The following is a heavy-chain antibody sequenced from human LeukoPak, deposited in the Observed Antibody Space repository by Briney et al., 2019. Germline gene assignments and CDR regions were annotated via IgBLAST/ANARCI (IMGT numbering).Heavy chain of an antibody. V-gene: IGHV4-31*03. CDR2: MYYSGST. D-gene: IGHD5-12*01. Sequence: SETLSLTCTVSGGSISSGGNYWSWIRQYSWTGVEWIGYMYYSGSTYYNPSLKSRVTISVDTSKNQFSLKLSSVTAADTAVYYCARVDPTDGYSGYYFDYWGQGTLVTVSS. J-gene: IGHJ4*02. CDR3: ARVDPTDGYSGYYFDY. CDR1: GGSISSGGNY.